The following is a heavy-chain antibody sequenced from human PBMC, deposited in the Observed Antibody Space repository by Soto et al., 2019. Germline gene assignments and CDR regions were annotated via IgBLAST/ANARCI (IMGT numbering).Heavy chain of an antibody. CDR3: ARGAQLLGSYYFDY. CDR1: GYTFTSYD. V-gene: IGHV1-8*01. J-gene: IGHJ4*02. Sequence: GASVKVSCKASGYTFTSYDINWVRQATGQGLEWMGWMNPNSGNTGYAQKFQGRVTMTRNTSISTAHMELSSLRSEDTAVYYCARGAQLLGSYYFDYWGQGTLVTV. CDR2: MNPNSGNT. D-gene: IGHD3-10*01.